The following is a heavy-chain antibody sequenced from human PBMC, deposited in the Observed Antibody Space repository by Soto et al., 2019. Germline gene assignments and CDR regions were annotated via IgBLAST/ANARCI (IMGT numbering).Heavy chain of an antibody. J-gene: IGHJ6*03. D-gene: IGHD1-1*01. CDR2: IRSKAYGGTT. CDR3: TRVRGTAGPYYYYFYYMDV. V-gene: IGHV3-49*03. Sequence: GGSLRLSCTFSGFTFGDYAMSWFRQAPGKGLEWVGLIRSKAYGGTTEYAASVKGRFTVSGDDSKFIAYLQMNSLKTEDTALYYCTRVRGTAGPYYYYFYYMDVWGKGTTVTVSS. CDR1: GFTFGDYA.